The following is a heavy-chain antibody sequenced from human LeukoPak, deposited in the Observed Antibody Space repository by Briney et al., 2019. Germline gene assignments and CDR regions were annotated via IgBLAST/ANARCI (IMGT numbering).Heavy chain of an antibody. Sequence: SETLSLTCTVSGGSISSYYWSWIRQPPGKGLEWIGYIYYSGSTNYNPSLKSRVTRSVDTSKNQFSLKLSSVTAADTAVYYCARQGIPGWFDPWGQGTLVTVSS. CDR2: IYYSGST. CDR1: GGSISSYY. V-gene: IGHV4-59*08. J-gene: IGHJ5*02. D-gene: IGHD3-10*01. CDR3: ARQGIPGWFDP.